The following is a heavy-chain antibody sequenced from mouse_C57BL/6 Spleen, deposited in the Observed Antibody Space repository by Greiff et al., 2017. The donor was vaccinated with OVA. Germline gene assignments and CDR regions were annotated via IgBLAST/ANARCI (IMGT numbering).Heavy chain of an antibody. V-gene: IGHV1-52*01. J-gene: IGHJ3*01. CDR3: ASEDYDDFFAD. D-gene: IGHD2-4*01. Sequence: QVQLQQPGAELVRPGSSVKLSCKASGYTFTSYWMHWVKQRPIQGLEWIGNIDPSDSETHYNQKFKDKATLTVDKSSSTAYMQLSSLTSEDSAVYYCASEDYDDFFADWGQGTLVTVSA. CDR2: IDPSDSET. CDR1: GYTFTSYW.